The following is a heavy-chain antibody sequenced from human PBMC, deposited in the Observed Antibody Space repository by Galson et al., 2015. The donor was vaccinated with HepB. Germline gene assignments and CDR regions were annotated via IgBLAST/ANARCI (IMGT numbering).Heavy chain of an antibody. CDR2: IWYDGSNK. Sequence: SLRLSCAASGFTFSSYGMHWVRQAPGKGLEWVAVIWYDGSNKYYADSVKGRFTISRDNSKNTLYLQMNSLRAEDTAVYYCARERWELPMVRGYIDYWGQGTLVTVSS. J-gene: IGHJ4*02. V-gene: IGHV3-33*01. D-gene: IGHD1-26*01. CDR1: GFTFSSYG. CDR3: ARERWELPMVRGYIDY.